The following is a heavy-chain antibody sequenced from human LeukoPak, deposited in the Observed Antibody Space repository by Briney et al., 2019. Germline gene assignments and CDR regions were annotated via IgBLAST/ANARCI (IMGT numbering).Heavy chain of an antibody. Sequence: SETLSLTCTVSGGSISSHYWSWIRQPPGKGLEWIGYIYYSGSTNYNPSLKSRVTISVDTSKNQFSLKLSSVTAADTAVYYCARGNSSSCPPDYWGQGTLVTVSS. CDR2: IYYSGST. V-gene: IGHV4-59*11. J-gene: IGHJ4*02. CDR3: ARGNSSSCPPDY. CDR1: GGSISSHY. D-gene: IGHD6-13*01.